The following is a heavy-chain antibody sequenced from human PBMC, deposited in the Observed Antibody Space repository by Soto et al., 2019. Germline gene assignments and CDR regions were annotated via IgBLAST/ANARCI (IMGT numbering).Heavy chain of an antibody. CDR2: ITGGGGIT. J-gene: IGHJ4*02. CDR3: AKDSDTSGYYRNSFDY. CDR1: GFTFSSYA. Sequence: GSLRLSCAASGFTFSSYAMSWVRQAPGKGLEWVSAITGGGGITYYADSVKGRFTIPRDNSKNTLYLQMNSLRAEDTAVYYCAKDSDTSGYYRNSFDYWGQGTLVTSPQ. D-gene: IGHD3-22*01. V-gene: IGHV3-23*01.